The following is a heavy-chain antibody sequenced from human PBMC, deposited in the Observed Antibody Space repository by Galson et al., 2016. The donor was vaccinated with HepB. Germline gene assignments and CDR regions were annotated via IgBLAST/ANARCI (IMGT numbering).Heavy chain of an antibody. J-gene: IGHJ6*02. CDR3: ARDLIGNMDV. V-gene: IGHV1-3*01. D-gene: IGHD3-16*02. CDR1: GYSFGTYD. Sequence: SVKVSCKASGYSFGTYDMHWVRQSPGQRLEWMGYISAASGDTKYSQSFQGRVTLTRDTSATTHYMELTSLTSEDTAVYYCARDLIGNMDVWGQGTTVAVSS. CDR2: ISAASGDT.